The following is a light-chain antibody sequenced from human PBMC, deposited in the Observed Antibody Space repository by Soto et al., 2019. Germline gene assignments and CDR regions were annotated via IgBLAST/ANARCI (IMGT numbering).Light chain of an antibody. Sequence: QAVVTQPPSVSGAPGQRVTISCTGSSSNIGTNYGVNWYQQLPGTAPKLLIYGNTKRPSGVPDRFSGSKAGTSASLAITGLQAEDEADYYCQSKNTTPSAPYVFGTGTKLTVL. CDR1: SSNIGTNYG. CDR2: GNT. CDR3: QSKNTTPSAPYV. V-gene: IGLV1-40*01. J-gene: IGLJ1*01.